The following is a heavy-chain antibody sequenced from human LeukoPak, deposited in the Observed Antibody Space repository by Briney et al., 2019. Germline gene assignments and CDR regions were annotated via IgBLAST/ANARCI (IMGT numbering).Heavy chain of an antibody. CDR2: ISSSSSTI. V-gene: IGHV3-48*01. Sequence: TGGSLRLSCAASGFTFGSYSMNWVRQAPGKGLEWVPYISSSSSTIYYADSMKGRFTISRDNAKNSLYLQMNSLRAEDTAVYYCATSSGYSYGWGQGTLVTVSS. CDR3: ATSSGYSYG. D-gene: IGHD5-18*01. CDR1: GFTFGSYS. J-gene: IGHJ4*02.